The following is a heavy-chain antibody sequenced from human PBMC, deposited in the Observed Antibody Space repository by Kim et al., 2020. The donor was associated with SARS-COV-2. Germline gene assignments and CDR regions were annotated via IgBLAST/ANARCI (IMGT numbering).Heavy chain of an antibody. CDR1: GFTFSNAW. CDR2: IKSKTDGGTT. Sequence: GGSLRLSCAASGFTFSNAWMSWVRQAPGKGLEWVGRIKSKTDGGTTDYAAPVKGRFTISRDDSKNTLYLQMNSLKTEDTAVYYCTTETLKTERDIVVVPAYHWYFDLWGRGTLVTVSS. D-gene: IGHD2-2*01. CDR3: TTETLKTERDIVVVPAYHWYFDL. J-gene: IGHJ2*01. V-gene: IGHV3-15*01.